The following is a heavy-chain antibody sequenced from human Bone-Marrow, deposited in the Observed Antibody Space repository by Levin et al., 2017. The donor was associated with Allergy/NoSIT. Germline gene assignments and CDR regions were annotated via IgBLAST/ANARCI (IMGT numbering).Heavy chain of an antibody. Sequence: GESLKISCAASGFTFSDYYMSWIRQAPGKGLEWVSYISSSGSTIYYADSVKGRFTISRDNAKNSLYLQMNSLRAEDTAVYYCARISNSSGPGYFDYWGQGTLVTVSS. D-gene: IGHD6-19*01. V-gene: IGHV3-11*01. CDR1: GFTFSDYY. CDR2: ISSSGSTI. CDR3: ARISNSSGPGYFDY. J-gene: IGHJ4*02.